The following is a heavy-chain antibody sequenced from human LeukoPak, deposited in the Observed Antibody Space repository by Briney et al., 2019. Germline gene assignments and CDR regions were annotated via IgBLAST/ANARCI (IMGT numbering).Heavy chain of an antibody. V-gene: IGHV3-23*01. CDR1: GFTFSTFA. CDR2: IFPSGGEI. D-gene: IGHD3-10*01. Sequence: GGSLRLSCAASGFTFSTFAMIWVRQPPGKGLEWVSSIFPSGGEIHYADSVRGRFTISRDNSKSTLSLQMNSLRAEDTAVYYCARDLRYGSGVMDVWGKGTTVTVSS. J-gene: IGHJ6*03. CDR3: ARDLRYGSGVMDV.